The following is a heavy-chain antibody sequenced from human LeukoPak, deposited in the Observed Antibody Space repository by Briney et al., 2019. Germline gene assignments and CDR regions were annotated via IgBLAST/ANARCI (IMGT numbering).Heavy chain of an antibody. CDR3: ARGGSGNWNAPFDY. CDR1: GFTFSSYD. V-gene: IGHV3-21*01. CDR2: ISSSSSYM. J-gene: IGHJ4*02. Sequence: GGSLRLSCAASGFTFSSYDIHWVRQAPGKGLEWVSSISSSSSYMYYADSVKGRFTISRDNAKDSLYLQLNSLRAEDTAVYYCARGGSGNWNAPFDYWGQGILVTVSS. D-gene: IGHD1-1*01.